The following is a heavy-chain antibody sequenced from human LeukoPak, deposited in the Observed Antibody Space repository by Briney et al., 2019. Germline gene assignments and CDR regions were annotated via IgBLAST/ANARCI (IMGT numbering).Heavy chain of an antibody. J-gene: IGHJ6*03. CDR2: IRSKAYGGTT. CDR3: GRVLYGSGTFTLYYNHYYMDV. CDR1: EFTFGDYG. V-gene: IGHV3-49*04. Sequence: AGGSLRLSCLGSEFTFGDYGLTWVRQAPGKGLEWVGSIRSKAYGGTTEYAASVRGRFTISRDDSKGVAYLQMSSLKSEDTAVYYCGRVLYGSGTFTLYYNHYYMDVWGKGTAVAISS. D-gene: IGHD3-10*01.